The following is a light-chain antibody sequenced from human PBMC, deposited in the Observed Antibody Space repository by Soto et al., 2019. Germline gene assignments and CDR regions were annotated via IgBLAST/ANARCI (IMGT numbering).Light chain of an antibody. CDR3: QQYGSSPST. J-gene: IGKJ3*01. CDR1: QSVSSSY. CDR2: GAS. Sequence: EIVLTQSPGTLSLSPEERATLSCRASQSVSSSYLAWYQQKPGQAPRLLIYGASSRATGIPDRFSGSGSGTDFTLTISRLEPEDFAVYYCQQYGSSPSTFGPGTKVDIK. V-gene: IGKV3-20*01.